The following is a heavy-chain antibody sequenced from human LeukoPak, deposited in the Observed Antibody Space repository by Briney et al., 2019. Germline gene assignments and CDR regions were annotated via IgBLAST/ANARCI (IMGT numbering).Heavy chain of an antibody. D-gene: IGHD1-26*01. CDR2: ISSGSSPI. Sequence: PGGSLRLSCAASGFTFSSYNMNWVRQAPGKGLEWVSYISSGSSPISYADSVKGRFTISRDNAKNSLYLQMNSLRDEDTAVYYCARGGTYCPDYWGQGTLVTVSS. J-gene: IGHJ4*02. V-gene: IGHV3-48*02. CDR1: GFTFSSYN. CDR3: ARGGTYCPDY.